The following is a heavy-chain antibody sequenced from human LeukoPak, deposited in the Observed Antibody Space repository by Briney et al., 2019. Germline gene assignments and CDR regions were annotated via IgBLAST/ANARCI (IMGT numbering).Heavy chain of an antibody. J-gene: IGHJ4*02. D-gene: IGHD6-6*01. CDR3: AAAGSSIAARRRLDY. CDR2: IIPIFGTA. Sequence: GSSVKVSCKASGGTFSSYAISWVRQAPGQGLEWMGGIIPIFGTANYAQKFQGRVTITADESTSTAYMELSSLRSEDTAVYYCAAAGSSIAARRRLDYWGQGTLVTVSS. V-gene: IGHV1-69*01. CDR1: GGTFSSYA.